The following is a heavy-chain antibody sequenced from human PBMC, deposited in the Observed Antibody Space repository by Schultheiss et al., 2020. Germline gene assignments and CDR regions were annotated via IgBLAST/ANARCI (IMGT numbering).Heavy chain of an antibody. J-gene: IGHJ4*02. CDR1: GFTFSSYG. V-gene: IGHV3-30*12. CDR2: ISYDGSNK. CDR3: ARGMTNKAYFDY. D-gene: IGHD2-8*01. Sequence: GESLKISCAASGFTFSSYGMHWVRQAPGKELEWVAVISYDGSNKYYADSVKGRFTISRDNAKNSVYLEMNSLRVEDTAVYYCARGMTNKAYFDYWGQGTLVTVAS.